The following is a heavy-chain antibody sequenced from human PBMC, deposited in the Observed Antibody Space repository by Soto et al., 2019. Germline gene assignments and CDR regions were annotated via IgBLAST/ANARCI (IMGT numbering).Heavy chain of an antibody. Sequence: QVQLQQWGAGLLKPSETLSLTCAVYGGSFSGYYWSWIRQPPGKGLEWIGEINHSGSTNYNPSLKSRVTISVDTSKNQFSLKLSSVTAADTAVYYCARGGYSGLSYWGQGTLVNVSS. CDR2: INHSGST. CDR3: ARGGYSGLSY. J-gene: IGHJ4*02. V-gene: IGHV4-34*01. D-gene: IGHD6-13*01. CDR1: GGSFSGYY.